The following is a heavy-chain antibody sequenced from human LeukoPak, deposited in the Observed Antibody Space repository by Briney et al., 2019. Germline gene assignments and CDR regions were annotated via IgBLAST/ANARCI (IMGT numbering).Heavy chain of an antibody. J-gene: IGHJ6*03. V-gene: IGHV3-74*01. CDR3: ARDYYGGSYYYYHYMDV. Sequence: PGGSLRLSCAVSGFTFSSYWMHWVRQVPGKGLVWVSRINGDGSSTSYADSVKGRFTISRDNAKNTLYLQMNSLRAEDTAVYYCARDYYGGSYYYYHYMDVWGKGTTVTVSS. D-gene: IGHD2-21*01. CDR1: GFTFSSYW. CDR2: INGDGSST.